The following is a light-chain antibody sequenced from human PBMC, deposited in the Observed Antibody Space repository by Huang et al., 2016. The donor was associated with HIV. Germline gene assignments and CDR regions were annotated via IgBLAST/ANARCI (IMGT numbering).Light chain of an antibody. Sequence: DIQMTQSPSSLSASVGDRVTITCQASQDITDYLNWYQQKPGKAPKLLIYDASNLETGVPSRFGGSGSGTDFVFTISSLQPEDIATYYCQQYSDLRAFGPGTKVDIQ. CDR1: QDITDY. CDR3: QQYSDLRA. J-gene: IGKJ3*01. CDR2: DAS. V-gene: IGKV1-33*01.